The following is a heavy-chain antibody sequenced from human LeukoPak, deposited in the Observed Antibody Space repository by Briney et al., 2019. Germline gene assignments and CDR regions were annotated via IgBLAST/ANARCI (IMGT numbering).Heavy chain of an antibody. CDR1: GFNFGDYT. J-gene: IGHJ4*02. Sequence: GGSLRLSCTTSGFNFGDYTMNWVRQAPGKGLEWVANIKQDGSDKYYVDSVKGRFTISRDNAQSSLHLQMNSLRVEDTALYYCARGTILDSWGRGTLVTVSS. D-gene: IGHD5-24*01. V-gene: IGHV3-7*03. CDR2: IKQDGSDK. CDR3: ARGTILDS.